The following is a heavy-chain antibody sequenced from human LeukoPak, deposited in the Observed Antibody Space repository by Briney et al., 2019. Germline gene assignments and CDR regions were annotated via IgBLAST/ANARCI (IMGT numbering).Heavy chain of an antibody. Sequence: SETLSLTCTVSGGSVSSGSYYWSWIRHPPGKGLEWIEYIYYSGSTNYNPSLKSRVTISVDTSKNQFSLKLSSVTAADTAVYYCASRDTYGSEQGFDYWGQGTLVTVSS. D-gene: IGHD3-10*01. CDR2: IYYSGST. V-gene: IGHV4-61*01. CDR1: GGSVSSGSYY. J-gene: IGHJ4*02. CDR3: ASRDTYGSEQGFDY.